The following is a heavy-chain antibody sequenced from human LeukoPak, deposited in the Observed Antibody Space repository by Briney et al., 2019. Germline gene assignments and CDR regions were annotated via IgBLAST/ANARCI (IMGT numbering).Heavy chain of an antibody. V-gene: IGHV4-39*01. D-gene: IGHD4-17*01. CDR3: ASQSGGTTVTPFDY. CDR2: IYYSGST. J-gene: IGHJ4*02. Sequence: SETLSLTCTVSGGSINSSSYYWGWIRQPPGKGLEWIGSIYYSGSTYYNPSLKSRVTISVDTSKNQFSLKLSSVTAADTAVYYCASQSGGTTVTPFDYWGQGTLVTVSS. CDR1: GGSINSSSYY.